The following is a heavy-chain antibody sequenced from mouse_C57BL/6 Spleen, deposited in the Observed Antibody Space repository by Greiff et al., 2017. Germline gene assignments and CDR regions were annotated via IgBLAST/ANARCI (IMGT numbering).Heavy chain of an antibody. Sequence: QVQLQQPGAELVRPGSSVKLSCKASGYTFTSYWLHWVKQRPIQGLEWIGNIDPSDSETHYNQKFKDKATLTVDKSSSTAYMQLSSLTSEDSAVXYCARSGYSNSFAYWGQGTLVTVSA. CDR3: ARSGYSNSFAY. V-gene: IGHV1-52*01. CDR1: GYTFTSYW. D-gene: IGHD2-5*01. CDR2: IDPSDSET. J-gene: IGHJ3*01.